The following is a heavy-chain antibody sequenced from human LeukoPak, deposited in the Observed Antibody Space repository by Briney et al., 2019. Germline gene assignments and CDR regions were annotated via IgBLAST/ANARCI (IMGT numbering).Heavy chain of an antibody. CDR1: GFTFSTYD. V-gene: IGHV3-13*01. CDR2: IGTIGDT. J-gene: IGHJ4*02. D-gene: IGHD3-16*01. Sequence: PGGSLRLSCAASGFTFSTYDFHWVRQRTEKGLEWVSAIGTIGDTYYADSVRGRFTISREDAKSSLYLQMNGLRDGDTAVYYCVRESNAAGGGNLQAFNFWGQGTLVTVSS. CDR3: VRESNAAGGGNLQAFNF.